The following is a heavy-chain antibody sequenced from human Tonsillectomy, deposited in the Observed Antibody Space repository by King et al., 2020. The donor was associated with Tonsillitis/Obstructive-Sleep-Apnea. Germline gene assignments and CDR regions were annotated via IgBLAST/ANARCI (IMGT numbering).Heavy chain of an antibody. CDR2: ISGSGGRT. Sequence: DVQLVESGGGLVQPGGSLRLSCAASGFTFSGYAMTWVRQAPGKGLEWVSGISGSGGRTYFAESVKGRFTVSRDNSKDTLYLQMNSLRAEDTALYYCAKDRRAPGFYYGMDVWGQGTTVIVSS. V-gene: IGHV3-23*04. D-gene: IGHD1-14*01. CDR1: GFTFSGYA. CDR3: AKDRRAPGFYYGMDV. J-gene: IGHJ6*02.